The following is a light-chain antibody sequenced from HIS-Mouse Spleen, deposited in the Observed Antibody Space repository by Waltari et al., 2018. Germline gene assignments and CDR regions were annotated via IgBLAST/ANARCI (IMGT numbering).Light chain of an antibody. CDR2: RNN. CDR1: SSNLGSNY. J-gene: IGLJ3*02. CDR3: AAWDDSLSGPV. Sequence: QSVLTQPPSASGTPGQRVTNSCSGSSSNLGSNYVYWYQQHPGTAPKLLIYRNNQRPSGVPDRFSGSKSGTSASLAISGLRSEDEADYYCAAWDDSLSGPVFGGGTKLTVL. V-gene: IGLV1-47*01.